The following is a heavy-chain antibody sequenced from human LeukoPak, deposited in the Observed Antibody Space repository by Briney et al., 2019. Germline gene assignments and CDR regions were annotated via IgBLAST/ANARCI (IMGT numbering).Heavy chain of an antibody. CDR2: IIPIFGTA. CDR1: GGTFSSYA. V-gene: IGHV1-69*06. J-gene: IGHJ4*02. CDR3: ARGHSYGYETFDY. Sequence: SVKVSCKASGGTFSSYAISWVRQAPGQGLEWMGGIIPIFGTANYAQKFQGRVTITADKSTSTAYMELSSLRSEDTAVYYCARGHSYGYETFDYWGQGTLVTVSS. D-gene: IGHD5-18*01.